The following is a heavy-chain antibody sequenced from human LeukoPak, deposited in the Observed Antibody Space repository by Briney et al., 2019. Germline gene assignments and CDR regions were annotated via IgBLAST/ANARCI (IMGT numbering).Heavy chain of an antibody. V-gene: IGHV3-33*01. CDR3: ARAKGDLIDY. Sequence: PGGSLRLSCTASGFNLSVYGMHWVRQAPGKGLEWVAVMWHDGSNKHYADSVRGRCTMSRDKSKNTLYLEMNSLRGEDTAVYYCARAKGDLIDYWGQGTMVIVSS. CDR1: GFNLSVYG. D-gene: IGHD2-21*02. CDR2: MWHDGSNK. J-gene: IGHJ4*02.